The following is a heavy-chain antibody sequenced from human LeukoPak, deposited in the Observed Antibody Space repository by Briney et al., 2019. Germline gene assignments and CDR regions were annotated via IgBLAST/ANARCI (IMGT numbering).Heavy chain of an antibody. D-gene: IGHD6-6*01. CDR1: EFTINDAW. Sequence: KPGGSLRLSCAASEFTINDAWMSWVRQAPGRGLEWVGRIKSKTDGGTTEYAAPVKGRFTISRDDSKNTLYLQMNSLKTEDTAMYYCSSWGSTPGVSSDDYWGQGTLVTVPS. J-gene: IGHJ4*02. V-gene: IGHV3-15*01. CDR3: SSWGSTPGVSSDDY. CDR2: IKSKTDGGTT.